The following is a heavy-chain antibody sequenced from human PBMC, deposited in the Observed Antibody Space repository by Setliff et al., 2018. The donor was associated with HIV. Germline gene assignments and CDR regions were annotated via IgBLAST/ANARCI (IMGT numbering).Heavy chain of an antibody. J-gene: IGHJ5*02. CDR2: FYYGGST. Sequence: SETLSLTCTVSGGSISTSNYYWGWIRQPPGKGLEWIGSFYYGGSTYYNPSLKSRITISVDRSKNLFSLKLISVTAADQGVYYCARVPVAGANWFDPWGLGTLVTVSS. V-gene: IGHV4-39*01. CDR1: GGSISTSNYY. CDR3: ARVPVAGANWFDP. D-gene: IGHD2-21*01.